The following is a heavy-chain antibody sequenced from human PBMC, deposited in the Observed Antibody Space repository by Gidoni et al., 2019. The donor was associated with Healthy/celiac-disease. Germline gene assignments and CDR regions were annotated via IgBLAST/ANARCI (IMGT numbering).Heavy chain of an antibody. CDR2: IIPIFGTA. CDR3: AKITIFGVVIRTDYYYYGMDV. D-gene: IGHD3-3*01. V-gene: IGHV1-69*01. J-gene: IGHJ6*02. Sequence: QVQLVQSGAAVKKPGSSVKVSCKASGGTFSSYAISWVRQAPGQGLEWMGGIIPIFGTANYAQKFQGRVTITADESTSTAYMELSSLRSEDTAVYYCAKITIFGVVIRTDYYYYGMDVWGQGTTVTVSS. CDR1: GGTFSSYA.